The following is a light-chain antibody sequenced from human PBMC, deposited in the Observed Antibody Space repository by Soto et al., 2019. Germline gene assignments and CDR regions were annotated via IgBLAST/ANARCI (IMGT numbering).Light chain of an antibody. CDR3: SSYTTSSTAYV. V-gene: IGLV2-14*01. CDR1: NSDVGRYNY. Sequence: QSALTQPASVSGSPGQSITISCTGTNSDVGRYNYVSWYQQQPGKAPKLMIYEVSNRPSGVSNRFSGSKSGNTASLTISGLQAEDEADYYCSSYTTSSTAYVFGSGTKGTVL. J-gene: IGLJ1*01. CDR2: EVS.